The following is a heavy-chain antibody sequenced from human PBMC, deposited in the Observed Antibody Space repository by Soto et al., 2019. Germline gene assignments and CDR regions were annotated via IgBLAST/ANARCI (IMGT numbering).Heavy chain of an antibody. CDR2: IYHSGST. D-gene: IGHD5-18*01. Sequence: PSLTCAVSGGSISSGGYSWSWIRQPPGKGLEWIGYIYHSGSTYYNPSLKSRVTISVDRSKNQFSLKLSSVTAADTAVYYCARGIQLWSQYYFDYWGQGTLVTVSS. CDR1: GGSISSGGYS. CDR3: ARGIQLWSQYYFDY. J-gene: IGHJ4*02. V-gene: IGHV4-30-2*01.